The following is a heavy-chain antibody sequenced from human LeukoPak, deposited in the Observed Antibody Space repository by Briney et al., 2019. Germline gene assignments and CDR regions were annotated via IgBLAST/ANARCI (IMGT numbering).Heavy chain of an antibody. CDR1: GFTFTSYG. CDR3: ARPSGTWGAFDI. CDR2: IWNDGSNK. Sequence: PGGSLRLSCAASGFTFTSYGMHWVRQAPGKGLEWVAVIWNDGSNKYYADSVKGRFTISRDNSKNTLYLQMNSQRVEDMAVYYCARPSGTWGAFDIWGQGTMVTVSS. D-gene: IGHD1-7*01. J-gene: IGHJ3*02. V-gene: IGHV3-33*01.